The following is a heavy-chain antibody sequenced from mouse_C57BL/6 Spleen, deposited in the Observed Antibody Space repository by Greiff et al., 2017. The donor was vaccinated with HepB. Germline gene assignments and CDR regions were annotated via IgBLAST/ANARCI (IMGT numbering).Heavy chain of an antibody. V-gene: IGHV1-75*01. CDR2: IFPGSGST. CDR1: GYTFTDYY. J-gene: IGHJ4*01. D-gene: IGHD2-2*01. Sequence: VKLQESGPELVKPGASVKISCKASGYTFTDYYINWVKQRPGQGLEWIGWIFPGSGSTYYNEKFKGKATLTVDKSSSTAYMLLSSLTSEDSAVYFCARSKGMVKDAMDYWGQGTSVTVSS. CDR3: ARSKGMVKDAMDY.